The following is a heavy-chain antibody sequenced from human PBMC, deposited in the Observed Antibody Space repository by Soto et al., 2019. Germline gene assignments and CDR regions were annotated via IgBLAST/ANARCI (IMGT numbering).Heavy chain of an antibody. V-gene: IGHV4-34*01. CDR1: GGSFSGYY. CDR2: INHSGST. D-gene: IGHD3-22*01. CDR3: ARGETAYYYDSRGNWFDP. J-gene: IGHJ5*02. Sequence: QVQLQQWGAGLLKPSETLSLTCAVYGGSFSGYYWSWIRQPPGKGLDWIGEINHSGSTNYNPALKSRVTISVDTSKTQCSLKLSSGTAAETALYYCARGETAYYYDSRGNWFDPWGQGTLVTVSS.